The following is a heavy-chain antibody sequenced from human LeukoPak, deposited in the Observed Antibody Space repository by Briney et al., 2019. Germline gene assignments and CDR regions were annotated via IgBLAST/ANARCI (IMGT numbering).Heavy chain of an antibody. CDR1: GGSISIRGHY. V-gene: IGHV4-39*02. CDR2: AFYSGKT. CDR3: ARDLRYGDYGGFDY. D-gene: IGHD4-17*01. J-gene: IGHJ4*02. Sequence: SETLSLTYTVSGGSISIRGHYWGWIRQPPGKGLEWIGSAFYSGKTYYNPSLKSRLSISVDTSNNQFSLKLTSVTAADTAVYYCARDLRYGDYGGFDYWGQGTLVTVSS.